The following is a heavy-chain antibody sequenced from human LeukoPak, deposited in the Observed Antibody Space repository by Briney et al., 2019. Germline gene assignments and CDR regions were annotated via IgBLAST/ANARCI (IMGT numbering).Heavy chain of an antibody. CDR2: IKRDGSEK. J-gene: IGHJ3*02. CDR3: ARDSGYAFDT. Sequence: GGSLRLSGAASGFTFSNYLMSWVRQAPGKGLEWVANIKRDGSEKYYVDSVKGRFTISSDNAKNSLYLQMNTLRDEDTAVYFCARDSGYAFDTWGQGTMVTVSS. CDR1: GFTFSNYL. V-gene: IGHV3-7*01. D-gene: IGHD2-15*01.